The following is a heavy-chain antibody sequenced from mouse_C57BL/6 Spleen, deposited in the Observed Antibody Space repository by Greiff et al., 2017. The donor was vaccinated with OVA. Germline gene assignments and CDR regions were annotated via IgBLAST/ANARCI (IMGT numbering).Heavy chain of an antibody. D-gene: IGHD1-1*01. V-gene: IGHV3-6*01. CDR1: GYSFTSGYY. Sequence: EVQLQESGPGLVKPSQSLSLTCSVTGYSFTSGYYWYWIRQFPGNKLEWMGYISYDGSNNYNPSLKNRISITRDTSKNQLFLKLNSVTTEDTATYDCARDHSITTVGVDYWGQGTTLTVSS. CDR3: ARDHSITTVGVDY. J-gene: IGHJ2*01. CDR2: ISYDGSN.